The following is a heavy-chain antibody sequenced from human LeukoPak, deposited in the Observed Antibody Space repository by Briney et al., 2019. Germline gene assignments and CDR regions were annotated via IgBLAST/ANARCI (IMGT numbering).Heavy chain of an antibody. CDR1: GGSISSSSYY. V-gene: IGHV4-39*07. Sequence: SETLSLTCTVSGGSISSSSYYWGWIRQPPGKGLEWIGSIFRSGSTYYNPSLESRVTISVDTSKNHFSLKLSSVTAADTALYYCARDPHDCSIIYFDYWGQGILVTVSS. CDR2: IFRSGST. J-gene: IGHJ4*02. D-gene: IGHD4-11*01. CDR3: ARDPHDCSIIYFDY.